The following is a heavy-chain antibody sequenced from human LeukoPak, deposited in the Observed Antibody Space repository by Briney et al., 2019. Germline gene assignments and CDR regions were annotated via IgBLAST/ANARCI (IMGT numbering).Heavy chain of an antibody. V-gene: IGHV4-61*02. CDR3: ARERGYSGYDSRNYIYYYYYYMDV. J-gene: IGHJ6*03. Sequence: PSETLSLTCTVSGGSISSGSYYWSWIRQPAGKGLAWIGRIYTSGSTTYNPSLKSRVTISVDTSKIQFSLKLSSVTAADTAVYYCARERGYSGYDSRNYIYYYYYYMDVWGKGTTVTISS. D-gene: IGHD5-12*01. CDR2: IYTSGST. CDR1: GGSISSGSYY.